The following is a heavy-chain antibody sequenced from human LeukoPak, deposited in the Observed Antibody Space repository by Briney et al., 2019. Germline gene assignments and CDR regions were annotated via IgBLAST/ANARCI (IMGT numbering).Heavy chain of an antibody. Sequence: SETLSLTCAVYSESFSGYSYIWIRQSPGKGLDWIGKSNHSGSTNYIPSLKSRVTISIDTTKNQFSLKVNSVTAADTAVYYCARGPDGYCPSASCQHYFDHWGQGTLVTVSS. CDR2: SNHSGST. J-gene: IGHJ4*02. D-gene: IGHD2-2*03. V-gene: IGHV4-34*01. CDR1: SESFSGYS. CDR3: ARGPDGYCPSASCQHYFDH.